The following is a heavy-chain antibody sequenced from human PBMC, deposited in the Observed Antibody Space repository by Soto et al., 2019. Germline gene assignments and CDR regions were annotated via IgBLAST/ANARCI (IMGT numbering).Heavy chain of an antibody. J-gene: IGHJ4*02. V-gene: IGHV3-23*01. CDR3: AKRPLTAAGFDY. CDR2: ITGSGGGT. CDR1: GFTFSKYA. D-gene: IGHD6-13*01. Sequence: VQLLESGGGLVQPGGSLRLSCAASGFTFSKYAMTWVRQAPGKGLEWVSVITGSGGGTYFVDSVKGRFTISRDNSKNTVYLRMNSLRAEDTAVYYWAKRPLTAAGFDYWGQGTLVTVSS.